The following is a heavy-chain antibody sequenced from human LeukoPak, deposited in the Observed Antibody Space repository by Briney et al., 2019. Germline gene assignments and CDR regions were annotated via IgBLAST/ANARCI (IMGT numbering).Heavy chain of an antibody. CDR2: IYYSGST. CDR3: ASLLMDAYVFLYFDC. D-gene: IGHD3-16*01. CDR1: GGSISSSSYY. V-gene: IGHV4-39*01. Sequence: TSETLSLTCTVSGGSISSSSYYWGWIRQPPGKGLEWIGSIYYSGSTYYNPSLKSRVTISVDTSKNQFSLKLSSVTAAGTAVYYCASLLMDAYVFLYFDCWGQGTLVTVSS. J-gene: IGHJ4*02.